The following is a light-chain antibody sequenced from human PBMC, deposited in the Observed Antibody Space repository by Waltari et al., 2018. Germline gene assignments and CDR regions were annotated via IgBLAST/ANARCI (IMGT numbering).Light chain of an antibody. Sequence: DIQMTQSPSTLSASVGDRVTITCRASQSIGSWLAWYQQKAGKAPKLLIDKASSLEGGVPSRFSGSGSGTEFTLTISSLQPDDFATYYCQQYDSLWTFGQGTKVEIK. V-gene: IGKV1-5*03. J-gene: IGKJ1*01. CDR3: QQYDSLWT. CDR2: KAS. CDR1: QSIGSW.